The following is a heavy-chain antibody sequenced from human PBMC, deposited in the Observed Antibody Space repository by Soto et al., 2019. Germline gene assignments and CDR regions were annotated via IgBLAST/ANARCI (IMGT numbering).Heavy chain of an antibody. D-gene: IGHD2-21*02. CDR3: VHSRCGGDCLRSYSSHYYYGMDV. J-gene: IGHJ6*02. CDR1: GFSLSTGGLG. V-gene: IGHV2-5*02. CDR2: IYWDDDK. Sequence: SGPTLVNPTQTLTLTCTVSGFSLSTGGLGVGWIRQPPGKALEWLALIYWDDDKRYSPSLKNRLGISKDTSNNLVVFTMTSMDPVDTATYYCVHSRCGGDCLRSYSSHYYYGMDVWGQGTTVTVSS.